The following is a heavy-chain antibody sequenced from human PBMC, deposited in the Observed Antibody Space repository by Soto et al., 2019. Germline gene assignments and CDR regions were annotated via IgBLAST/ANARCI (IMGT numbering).Heavy chain of an antibody. CDR2: IYSCDSDT. CDR1: GYNLTNYW. V-gene: IGHV5-51*01. Sequence: GDSLKIPRKGSGYNLTNYWIRWVRQMPGKGLELMGIIYSCDSDTKYKPAFQSQVTISANKSTCTPYLRWSSLKASDTAMYYCGRPCAVHNYFDCWGQGTLVTVSS. J-gene: IGHJ4*02. CDR3: GRPCAVHNYFDC. D-gene: IGHD4-17*01.